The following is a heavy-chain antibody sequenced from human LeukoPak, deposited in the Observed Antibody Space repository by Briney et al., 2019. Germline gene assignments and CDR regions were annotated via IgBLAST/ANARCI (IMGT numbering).Heavy chain of an antibody. CDR3: AKAVPSGSSYFDY. Sequence: GGSLRLSCAASGFTFSSYAMHWVRQAPGKGLEWVSGISWNSGSIGYADSVKGRFTISRDNAKNSLYLQMNSLRAEDTALYYCAKAVPSGSSYFDYWGQGTLVTVSS. J-gene: IGHJ4*02. D-gene: IGHD2-15*01. CDR2: ISWNSGSI. V-gene: IGHV3-9*01. CDR1: GFTFSSYA.